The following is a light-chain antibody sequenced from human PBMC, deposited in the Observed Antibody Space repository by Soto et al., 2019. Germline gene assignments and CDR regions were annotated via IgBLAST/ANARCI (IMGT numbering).Light chain of an antibody. CDR3: QQYYNWPPLT. V-gene: IGKV3-15*01. CDR2: GAS. J-gene: IGKJ1*01. Sequence: EIVMTQSPATLSVSSGERATLSCRASQSVSSNLAWYQQKPGQAPRLLIYGASTRATGIPARFSGSGSGTEFTLTISSLQSEDFAVYYCQQYYNWPPLTFGQGTKVEIK. CDR1: QSVSSN.